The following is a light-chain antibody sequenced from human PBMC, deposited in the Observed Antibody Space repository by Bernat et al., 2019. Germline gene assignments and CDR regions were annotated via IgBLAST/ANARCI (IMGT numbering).Light chain of an antibody. V-gene: IGKV2-30*02. CDR1: QSLMHSDGNTY. CDR3: MQSLQAPFT. J-gene: IGKJ2*01. CDR2: RVS. Sequence: DAVLTQSPLSLPVTLGQPASISCRSSQSLMHSDGNTYLNWFHQRPGQSPRRLIYRVSYRDSGVPDRFSGSGSGTDFTLEISRVEAEDVGVYYCMQSLQAPFTFGQGTNLEIK.